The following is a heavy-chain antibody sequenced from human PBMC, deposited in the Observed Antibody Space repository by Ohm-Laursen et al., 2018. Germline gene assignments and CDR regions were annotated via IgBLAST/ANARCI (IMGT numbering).Heavy chain of an antibody. CDR1: GGSTRNYY. Sequence: SETLSLTCTVSGGSTRNYYWSWIRQPPGKGLEWIGYIYYSGTTYYNPSLKSRVTISEDTSKNQFSLKLNSVTAADAAVYYCARRRSFYDSSGWDDAFDIWGQGTLVSVSS. J-gene: IGHJ3*02. CDR3: ARRRSFYDSSGWDDAFDI. D-gene: IGHD3-22*01. CDR2: IYYSGTT. V-gene: IGHV4-59*01.